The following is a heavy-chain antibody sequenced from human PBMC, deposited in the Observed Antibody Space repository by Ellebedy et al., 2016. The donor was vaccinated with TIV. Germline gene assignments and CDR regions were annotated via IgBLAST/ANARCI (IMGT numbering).Heavy chain of an antibody. D-gene: IGHD3-10*01. Sequence: GESLKISCAASGFTFSSYSMSWVRQTPGKGLEWVAYIKQDGSEKYYVDSVKGRFTISRDNAKNSLYLQMNSLRAEDTAVYYCALGRSFSWGQGTLVTVSS. CDR2: IKQDGSEK. CDR3: ALGRSFS. V-gene: IGHV3-7*03. CDR1: GFTFSSYS. J-gene: IGHJ4*02.